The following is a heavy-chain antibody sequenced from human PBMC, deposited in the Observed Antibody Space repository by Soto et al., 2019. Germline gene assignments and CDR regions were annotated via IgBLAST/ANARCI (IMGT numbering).Heavy chain of an antibody. Sequence: QVQLVESGGGVVQPGRSRRLSCAASGFTFSSYAMHWVRQAPGKGLEWVAVISYDGSNKYYADSVKGRFTISRDNSKNTLYLQMNSLRAEDTAVYYSARDYLPWLADYWGQGTLVTVSS. J-gene: IGHJ4*02. V-gene: IGHV3-30-3*01. CDR3: ARDYLPWLADY. CDR1: GFTFSSYA. CDR2: ISYDGSNK. D-gene: IGHD6-19*01.